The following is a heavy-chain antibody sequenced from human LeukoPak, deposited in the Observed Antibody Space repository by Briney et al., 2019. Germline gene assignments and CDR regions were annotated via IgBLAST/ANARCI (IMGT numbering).Heavy chain of an antibody. D-gene: IGHD3-22*01. V-gene: IGHV1-18*01. CDR1: GYIFSNYG. J-gene: IGHJ1*01. CDR3: ARSYYYDSSGPYNFQH. CDR2: ISGYNGNT. Sequence: GASVKVSCKASGYIFSNYGITWVRQAPGQGLEWMGWISGYNGNTKYAQKLQGRVTMTTDTSTSTAYMELRSLRSDDTAVHYCARSYYYDSSGPYNFQHWDQGTLVTVSS.